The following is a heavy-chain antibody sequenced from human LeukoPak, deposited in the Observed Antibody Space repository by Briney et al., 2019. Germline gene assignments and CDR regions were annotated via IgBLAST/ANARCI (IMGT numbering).Heavy chain of an antibody. CDR1: GFTLSSYS. V-gene: IGHV3-30*04. J-gene: IGHJ4*02. CDR2: ISFDGSTK. Sequence: PGGSLRLSCAASGFTLSSYSIHWVRQAPGRGLEWVAVISFDGSTKYYADSLKGRFTISRDSSKITVYLQMNSLRDEDTAVYYCARGRRYGSQTYVLDYWGPGTLVTVSS. D-gene: IGHD3-10*01. CDR3: ARGRRYGSQTYVLDY.